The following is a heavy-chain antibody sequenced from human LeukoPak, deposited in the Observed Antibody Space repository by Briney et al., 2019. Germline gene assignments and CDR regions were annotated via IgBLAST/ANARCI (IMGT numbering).Heavy chain of an antibody. CDR2: ISSSSSYI. CDR3: ARDGRMATTDTEQFDY. CDR1: GFTFSSYS. J-gene: IGHJ4*02. V-gene: IGHV3-21*01. D-gene: IGHD5-24*01. Sequence: KPGGSLRLSCTASGFTFSSYSMNWVRQAPGKGLEWVSSISSSSSYIYYVDSVKGRFTISRDNAKNSLYLQMNSLRAEDTAVYYCARDGRMATTDTEQFDYWGQGTLVTVSS.